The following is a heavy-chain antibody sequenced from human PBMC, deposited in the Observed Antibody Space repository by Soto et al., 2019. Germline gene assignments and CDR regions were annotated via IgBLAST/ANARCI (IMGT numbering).Heavy chain of an antibody. D-gene: IGHD3-10*01. Sequence: SETLSLTCTVSGGSISSYYWSWIRQPPGKGLEWIGYIYYSGSTNYNPSLKSRVTISVDTSKNQFSLKLSSVTAADTAVYYCARDQTMVRGVRVFDYWGQGTLVTVSS. CDR3: ARDQTMVRGVRVFDY. V-gene: IGHV4-59*01. CDR1: GGSISSYY. CDR2: IYYSGST. J-gene: IGHJ4*02.